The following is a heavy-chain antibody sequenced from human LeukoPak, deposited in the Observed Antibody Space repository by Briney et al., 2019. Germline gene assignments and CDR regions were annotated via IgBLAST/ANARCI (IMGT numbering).Heavy chain of an antibody. CDR2: IIPIFGTA. J-gene: IGHJ4*02. V-gene: IGHV1-69*05. Sequence: SVKVSCKASGGTFSSYAISWVRQAPGQGLEWMGGIIPIFGTANYAQKFQGRVTMTRDMSTSTVYMELSSLRSEDTAVYYCASGRWLQFGYWGQGTLVTVSS. D-gene: IGHD5-24*01. CDR1: GGTFSSYA. CDR3: ASGRWLQFGY.